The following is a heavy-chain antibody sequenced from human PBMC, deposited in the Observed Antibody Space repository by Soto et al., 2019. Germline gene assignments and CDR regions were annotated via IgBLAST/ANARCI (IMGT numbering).Heavy chain of an antibody. D-gene: IGHD1-1*01. J-gene: IGHJ5*02. CDR3: VRDGTKTLRDWFDP. CDR1: GASISGFY. Sequence: SETLSLTCTVSGASISGFYWSWIRKSAGKGLEWIGRIYATGTTDYNPSLKSRVMMSVDTSKKQFSLKLRSVNAADTAVYYCVRDGTKTLRDWFDPW. V-gene: IGHV4-4*07. CDR2: IYATGTT.